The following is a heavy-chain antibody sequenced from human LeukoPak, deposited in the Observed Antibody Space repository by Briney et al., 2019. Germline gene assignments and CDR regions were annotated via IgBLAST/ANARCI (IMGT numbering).Heavy chain of an antibody. CDR1: GFTFSSYA. CDR3: AREPSCGGNDGLFDY. CDR2: ISYDGSNK. D-gene: IGHD4-23*01. V-gene: IGHV3-30-3*01. Sequence: PGGSLRLSCAASGFTFSSYAMHWVRQAPGKGLEWVAVISYDGSNKYYADSVKGRFTISRDNSKNTLYLQMNSLRAEDTAVYYCAREPSCGGNDGLFDYWGQGTLVTVSS. J-gene: IGHJ4*02.